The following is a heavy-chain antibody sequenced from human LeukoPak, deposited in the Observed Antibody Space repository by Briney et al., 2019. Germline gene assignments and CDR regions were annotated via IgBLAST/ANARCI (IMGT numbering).Heavy chain of an antibody. CDR2: VNLQGSN. J-gene: IGHJ4*02. Sequence: SETLSLTCGVSGDSISNTNWWTWVRQPPGKGLEWIVEVNLQGSNNYNPSLKSRIAISVDKSENHISLKLTSVTAADTAVYYCAREGGPYRPLDYSGQGTLVTVAS. CDR1: GDSISNTNW. V-gene: IGHV4-4*02. CDR3: AREGGPYRPLDY.